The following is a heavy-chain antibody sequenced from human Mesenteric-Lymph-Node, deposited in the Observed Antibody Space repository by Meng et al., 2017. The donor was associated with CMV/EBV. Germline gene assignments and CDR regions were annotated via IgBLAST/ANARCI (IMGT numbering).Heavy chain of an antibody. Sequence: SETLSLTCAVYGGSFSGYYWSWIRQPPGNRLEWVGEINNSGSTNYNPSLKSRVTISVDTSKNQFSLKLSSVTAADTAVYYCARALTTFGVPIYYYGMDVWGQGTTVTVSS. CDR2: INNSGST. CDR3: ARALTTFGVPIYYYGMDV. D-gene: IGHD3-3*01. J-gene: IGHJ6*02. CDR1: GGSFSGYY. V-gene: IGHV4-34*01.